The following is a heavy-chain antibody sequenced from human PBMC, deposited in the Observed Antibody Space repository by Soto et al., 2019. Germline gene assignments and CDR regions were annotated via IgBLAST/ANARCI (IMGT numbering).Heavy chain of an antibody. J-gene: IGHJ3*02. CDR3: ARDHYGDYGSAFDI. CDR2: ISAYNGNT. CDR1: GYTFTSYG. D-gene: IGHD4-17*01. V-gene: IGHV1-18*01. Sequence: EASVKVSCKASGYTFTSYGISWVRQAPGQGLEWMGWISAYNGNTNYAQKLQGRVTMTTDTSTSTAYMELRSLRSDDTAVYYCARDHYGDYGSAFDIWGQGTMVTVSS.